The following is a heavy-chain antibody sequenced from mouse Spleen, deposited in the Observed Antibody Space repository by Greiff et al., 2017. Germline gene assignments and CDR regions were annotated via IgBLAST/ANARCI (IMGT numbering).Heavy chain of an antibody. CDR2: ISNGGGST. CDR3: ARRTYYGCMDY. J-gene: IGHJ4*01. D-gene: IGHD2-9*01. Sequence: EVNVVESGGGLVQPGGSLKLSCATSGFTFSDYYMYWVRQTPEKRLEWVAYISNGGGSTYYPDTVKGRFTISRDNAKNTLYLQMSRLKSEDTAMYYCARRTYYGCMDYWGQGTSVTVSS. CDR1: GFTFSDYY. V-gene: IGHV5-12*02.